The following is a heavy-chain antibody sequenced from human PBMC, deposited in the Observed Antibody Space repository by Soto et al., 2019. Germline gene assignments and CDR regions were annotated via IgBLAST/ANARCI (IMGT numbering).Heavy chain of an antibody. CDR2: ISAYNGNT. D-gene: IGHD1-26*01. V-gene: IGHV1-18*01. CDR3: GRDPSGGYYGVAFDI. CDR1: WYHFSKYC. J-gene: IGHJ3*02. Sequence: GAPEEVSRKASWYHFSKYCTRWVRQAPGKGLEGRGGISAYNGNTNYAQKLQGRVTRTTDTSTSTAYMELRSLRSGDTAVYYCGRDPSGGYYGVAFDIWGQGTMVTVAS.